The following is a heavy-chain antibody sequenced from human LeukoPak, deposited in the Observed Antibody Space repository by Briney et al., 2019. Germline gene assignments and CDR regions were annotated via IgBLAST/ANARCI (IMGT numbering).Heavy chain of an antibody. CDR3: ARARGSGNIHLDV. CDR2: IWYDGSNK. CDR1: GFTFSSYG. V-gene: IGHV3-33*01. Sequence: PGGSLRLSCAASGFTFSSYGMHWVRQAPGKGLEWVAVIWYDGSNKYYADSVKGRFTISRDNSKSTLYLQMNSLRAEDTAVYYCARARGSGNIHLDVWGQGTTVTVSS. D-gene: IGHD3-10*01. J-gene: IGHJ6*02.